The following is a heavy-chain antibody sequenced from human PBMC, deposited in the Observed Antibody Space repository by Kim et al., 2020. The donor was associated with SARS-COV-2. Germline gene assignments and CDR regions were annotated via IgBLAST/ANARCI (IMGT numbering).Heavy chain of an antibody. CDR3: ARRWETEDLGMDV. J-gene: IGHJ6*02. CDR2: IYSSGNT. D-gene: IGHD7-27*01. CDR1: GFAVRDNY. V-gene: IGHV3-53*01. Sequence: GGSLRLSCVASGFAVRDNYMSWVRQAPGKGLEWVSIIYSSGNTYYADSVTGRFTISRDISKNTLSLQLDSLRVEDSGIYYCARRWETEDLGMDVWGQGTTVTVSS.